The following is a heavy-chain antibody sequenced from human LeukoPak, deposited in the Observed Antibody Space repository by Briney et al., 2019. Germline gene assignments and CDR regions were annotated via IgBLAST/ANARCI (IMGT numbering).Heavy chain of an antibody. CDR1: GFTFSSYA. J-gene: IGHJ5*02. V-gene: IGHV3-23*01. D-gene: IGHD3-16*01. Sequence: HPGGSLRLSCAASGFTFSSYAMSWVRQAPGKGLEWVSAISGSGGSTYYADSVKGRFTISRDNSKSTLYLQMNSLRAEDTAVYYCAKADRGSRTGWFDPWGQGTLVTVSS. CDR2: ISGSGGST. CDR3: AKADRGSRTGWFDP.